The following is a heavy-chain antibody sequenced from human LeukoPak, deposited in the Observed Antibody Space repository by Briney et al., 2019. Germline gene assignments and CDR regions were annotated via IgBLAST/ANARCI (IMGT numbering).Heavy chain of an antibody. J-gene: IGHJ4*02. V-gene: IGHV3-43*01. CDR2: ISWDGGST. Sequence: GGSLRLSCAASGFTFDEYTMHWVRQAPGKGLEWVSLISWDGGSTYYADSVKGRFTISRDNSKNSLYLQMNSLRTEDTALYYCAKSNIAAAGLGIDYWGQGTLVTVSS. CDR3: AKSNIAAAGLGIDY. CDR1: GFTFDEYT. D-gene: IGHD6-13*01.